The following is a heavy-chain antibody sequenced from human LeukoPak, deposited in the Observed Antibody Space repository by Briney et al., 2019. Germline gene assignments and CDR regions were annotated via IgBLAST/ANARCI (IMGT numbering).Heavy chain of an antibody. Sequence: SETLSLTCVVYGGSFSGYYWSWIRQPPGKGLEWIGEINHSGSTNYNPSLKNRVTISVDTSKNQFSLKLSSVTAADTAVYYCARRAHSNYPYYYYYMDVWGKGTTVTVSS. CDR3: ARRAHSNYPYYYYYMDV. V-gene: IGHV4-34*01. D-gene: IGHD4-11*01. J-gene: IGHJ6*03. CDR2: INHSGST. CDR1: GGSFSGYY.